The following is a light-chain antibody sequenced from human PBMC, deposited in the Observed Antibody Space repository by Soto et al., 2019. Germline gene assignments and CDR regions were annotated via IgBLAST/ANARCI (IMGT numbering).Light chain of an antibody. CDR1: SSDVGGYNY. J-gene: IGLJ2*01. CDR2: EVT. CDR3: SSYAGSNVI. Sequence: QSALTQPPSASGSPGQSVTISCTGTSSDVGGYNYVSWYQQHPGKAPKLIIYEVTKRPSGVPDRFSGSKSGNTASLTVSGLQAEDEADYYFSSYAGSNVIFGGGTKLSVL. V-gene: IGLV2-8*01.